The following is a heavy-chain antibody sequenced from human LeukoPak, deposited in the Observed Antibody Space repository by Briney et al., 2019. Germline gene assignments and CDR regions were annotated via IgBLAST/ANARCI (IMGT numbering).Heavy chain of an antibody. D-gene: IGHD6-6*01. CDR1: GFIFTSFS. J-gene: IGHJ3*02. CDR3: AKGLESSSSSTDAFDI. V-gene: IGHV3-21*04. Sequence: GGSLRLSCAASGFIFTSFSMNWVRQALGKGLEWVSFISSGSDHIHYADSVKGRFTISRDNAKNSLYLEMNSLRIEDTAVYYCAKGLESSSSSTDAFDIWGQGTMVTVSS. CDR2: ISSGSDHI.